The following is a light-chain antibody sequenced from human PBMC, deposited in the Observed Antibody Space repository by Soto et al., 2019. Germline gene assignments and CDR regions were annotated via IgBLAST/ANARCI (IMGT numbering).Light chain of an antibody. J-gene: IGKJ1*01. CDR3: QQYNSYWT. Sequence: DIQMTQCPSTLSASVGDRVTITCRASQSISSWLAWYQQKPGKAPKLLIYDASSLESGVPSRFSGSGSGTEFTLTISSLQPDDFATYYCQQYNSYWTFGHGSKVDIX. V-gene: IGKV1-5*01. CDR2: DAS. CDR1: QSISSW.